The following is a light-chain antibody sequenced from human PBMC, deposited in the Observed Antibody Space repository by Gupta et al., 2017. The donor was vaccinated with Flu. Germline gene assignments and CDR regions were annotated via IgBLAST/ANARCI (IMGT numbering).Light chain of an antibody. CDR3: QQYGTSPT. V-gene: IGKV3-20*01. CDR1: QSISNY. Sequence: PGERATLSCRASQSISNYLAWYQQKPGQAPRLLISGASSRATGIPDRFSGSGSGTDFALTISRLEPEDFAVYYCQQYGTSPTFGQGTKLEIK. CDR2: GAS. J-gene: IGKJ2*01.